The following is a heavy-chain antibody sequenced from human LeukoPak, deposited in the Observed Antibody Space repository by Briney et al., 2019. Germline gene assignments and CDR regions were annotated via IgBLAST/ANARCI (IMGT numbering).Heavy chain of an antibody. V-gene: IGHV3-21*01. D-gene: IGHD6-19*01. J-gene: IGHJ4*02. CDR2: ISSSSSYI. CDR1: GFTFSSYW. CDR3: ARDLVAVAGLSFDY. Sequence: GGSLRLSCAVSGFTFSSYWMNWVRQAPGKGLEWVSSISSSSSYIYYADSVKGRFTISRDNAKNSLYLQMNSLRAEDTAVYYCARDLVAVAGLSFDYWGQGTLVTVSS.